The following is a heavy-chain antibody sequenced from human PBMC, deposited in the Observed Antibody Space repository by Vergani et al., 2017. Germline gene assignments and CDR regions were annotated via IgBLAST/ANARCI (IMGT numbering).Heavy chain of an antibody. CDR3: ARARPYDYVWGSYRGDY. Sequence: QVQLVQSGAEVKKPGASVKVSCKASGYTFTSYYMHWVRQAPGQGLEWMGIINPSGGSTSYAQKFQGRVTMTRDTSTSTVYMELSSLRSEDTAVYYCARARPYDYVWGSYRGDYWGQGTLVTVSS. CDR1: GYTFTSYY. D-gene: IGHD3-16*02. CDR2: INPSGGST. J-gene: IGHJ4*02. V-gene: IGHV1-46*01.